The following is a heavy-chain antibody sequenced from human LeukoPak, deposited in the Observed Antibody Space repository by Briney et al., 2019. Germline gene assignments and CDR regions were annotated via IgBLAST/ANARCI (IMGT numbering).Heavy chain of an antibody. CDR1: GYTFTGYY. Sequence: ASVKVSCKASGYTFTGYYMHWVRQAPGQGLEWMGWINPNSGGTNYAQKFQGRVTMTRDTSISTANMELSRLRFDDTAVYYCARDPGSGYSFLYYFDYWGQGTLVTVSS. CDR2: INPNSGGT. CDR3: ARDPGSGYSFLYYFDY. D-gene: IGHD5-18*01. J-gene: IGHJ4*02. V-gene: IGHV1-2*02.